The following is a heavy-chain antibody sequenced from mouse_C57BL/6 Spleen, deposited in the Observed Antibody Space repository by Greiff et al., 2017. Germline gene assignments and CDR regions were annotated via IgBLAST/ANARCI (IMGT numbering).Heavy chain of an antibody. D-gene: IGHD1-1*01. CDR3: ERRDGSSYRYFDV. V-gene: IGHV5-6*01. J-gene: IGHJ1*03. CDR1: GFTFSSYG. Sequence: EVQLVESGGDLVKPGGSLKLSCAASGFTFSSYGMSWVRQTPDKRLEWVATISSGGSYTYYPDSVKGRFTISRDNAKNTLYLQMSSLKSEDTAMYYCERRDGSSYRYFDVWGTGTTVTVSS. CDR2: ISSGGSYT.